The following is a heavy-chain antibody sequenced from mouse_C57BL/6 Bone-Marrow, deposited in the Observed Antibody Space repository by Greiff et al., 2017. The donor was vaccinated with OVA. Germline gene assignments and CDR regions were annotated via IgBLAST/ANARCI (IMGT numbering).Heavy chain of an antibody. CDR1: GYTFTSYW. V-gene: IGHV1-55*01. D-gene: IGHD2-4*01. Sequence: QVQLQQPGAELVKPGASVKMSCKASGYTFTSYWITWVKQRPGQGLEWIGDIYPGSGSTNYNEKFKSKATLTVDKSSSTAYMQISSLTSEDSAVYYCARLGGDYDGYWGQGTTLTVSS. CDR2: IYPGSGST. CDR3: ARLGGDYDGY. J-gene: IGHJ2*01.